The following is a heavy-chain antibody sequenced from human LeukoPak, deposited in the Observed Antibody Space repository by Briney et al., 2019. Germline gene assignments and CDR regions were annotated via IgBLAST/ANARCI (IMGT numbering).Heavy chain of an antibody. CDR3: ARGGWNSSSWYGTYYFDY. Sequence: PSETLSLTCTVSGGSISSYYWSWIRQPPGKGLEWIGYIYYSGSTNYNPSLKSRVTISVDTSKNQFSLKLSSVTAADTAVYYCARGGWNSSSWYGTYYFDYWGQGTLVTVSS. D-gene: IGHD6-13*01. V-gene: IGHV4-59*08. J-gene: IGHJ4*02. CDR1: GGSISSYY. CDR2: IYYSGST.